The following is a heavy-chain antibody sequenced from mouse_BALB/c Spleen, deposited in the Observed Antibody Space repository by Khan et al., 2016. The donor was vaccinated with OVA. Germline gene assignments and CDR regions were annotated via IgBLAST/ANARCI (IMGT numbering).Heavy chain of an antibody. Sequence: QVQLQQPGAELVRPGASVTLSCKASGYTFTDYEMHWVKQTPVHGLEWIGAIDPETGGTAYHQKFKGKATLTADKSSSTSYMELRSLTSEDSAVFYCTRGICSGNPYAMEYWGQGTSVTVSS. CDR3: TRGICSGNPYAMEY. V-gene: IGHV1-15*01. D-gene: IGHD2-1*01. CDR1: GYTFTDYE. J-gene: IGHJ4*01. CDR2: IDPETGGT.